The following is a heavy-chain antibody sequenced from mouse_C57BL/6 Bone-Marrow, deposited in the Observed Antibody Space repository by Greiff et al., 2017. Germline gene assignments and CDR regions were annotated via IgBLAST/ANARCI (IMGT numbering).Heavy chain of an antibody. D-gene: IGHD1-1*01. Sequence: VQGVESGAELAKPGASVKLSCKASGYTFTSYWMHWVKQRPGQGLEWIGYINPSSGYTKYNQKFKDKATLTADKSSSTAYMQLSSLTYEDSAVYYCATGGAYGSSYGAWFAYWGQGTLVTVSA. CDR1: GYTFTSYW. J-gene: IGHJ3*01. V-gene: IGHV1-7*01. CDR2: INPSSGYT. CDR3: ATGGAYGSSYGAWFAY.